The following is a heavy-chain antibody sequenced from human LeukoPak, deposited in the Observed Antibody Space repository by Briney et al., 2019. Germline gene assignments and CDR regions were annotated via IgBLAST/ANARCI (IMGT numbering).Heavy chain of an antibody. D-gene: IGHD6-13*01. Sequence: GGSLRLSCAAFGFTVRSDDMNWVRQAPGKGLEWVSILDSDGSPSYADSVKGRFTISRDNSKNTLDLQMDSLRAEDTAVYYCARAAAGRAYYHYGMDVWGQGTTVTVSS. CDR3: ARAAAGRAYYHYGMDV. J-gene: IGHJ6*02. CDR1: GFTVRSDD. V-gene: IGHV3-53*01. CDR2: LDSDGSP.